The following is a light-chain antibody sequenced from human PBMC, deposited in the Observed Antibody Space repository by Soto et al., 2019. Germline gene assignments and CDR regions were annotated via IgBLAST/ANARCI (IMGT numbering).Light chain of an antibody. J-gene: IGKJ5*01. CDR1: QSVSSSY. CDR2: AAS. Sequence: VMTQSPDTLSASPGERVSLSCRASQSVSSSYLAWYHQKPGQAPRLLIYAASTRATGIPDRFSGSGSGTDFTLTISRLEPEDFAVFYCQQYAVSPITFGQGTRLEIK. V-gene: IGKV3-20*01. CDR3: QQYAVSPIT.